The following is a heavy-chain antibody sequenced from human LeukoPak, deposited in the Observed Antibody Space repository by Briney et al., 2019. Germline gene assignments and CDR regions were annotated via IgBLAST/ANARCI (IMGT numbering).Heavy chain of an antibody. D-gene: IGHD3-10*01. J-gene: IGHJ4*02. CDR1: GFAFSSYS. CDR3: ARDPPYGSGEGDFDY. Sequence: GGSLRLSCAASGFAFSSYSMNWVRQAPGKGLEWVSCISSSSSTMYYADSVKGRFTISRDNAKNSLYLQMNSLRAEDTAVYYCARDPPYGSGEGDFDYWGQGTLVTVSS. V-gene: IGHV3-48*04. CDR2: ISSSSSTM.